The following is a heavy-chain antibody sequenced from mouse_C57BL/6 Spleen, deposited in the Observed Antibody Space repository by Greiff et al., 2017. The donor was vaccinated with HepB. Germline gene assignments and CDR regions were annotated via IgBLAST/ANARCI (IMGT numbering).Heavy chain of an antibody. CDR1: GFNIKDYY. CDR3: ASDWVPLDY. V-gene: IGHV14-2*01. CDR2: IEPEDGET. J-gene: IGHJ2*01. Sequence: VQLQQSGAELVKPGASVKLSCTASGFNIKDYYMHWVKQRTEQGLEWIGRIEPEDGETKSAPKFQGMATITADPSSNTAYLQLSSLTSEDTAVYYCASDWVPLDYWGQGTTLTVAS. D-gene: IGHD4-1*01.